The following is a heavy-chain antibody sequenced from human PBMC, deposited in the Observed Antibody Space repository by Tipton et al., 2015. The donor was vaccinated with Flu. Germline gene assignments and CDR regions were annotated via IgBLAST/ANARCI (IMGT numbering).Heavy chain of an antibody. Sequence: SLRLSCVASGFTFEDFAMYWVRQAPGKGLEWVSGITWNSGDIEYADSVKGRFTISRDNAKNSLYLQMNSLRAEDTAVYYCTKDVGATVSYNWFDPWGQGTLVTVSS. V-gene: IGHV3-9*01. CDR1: GFTFEDFA. CDR3: TKDVGATVSYNWFDP. D-gene: IGHD1-26*01. J-gene: IGHJ5*02. CDR2: ITWNSGDI.